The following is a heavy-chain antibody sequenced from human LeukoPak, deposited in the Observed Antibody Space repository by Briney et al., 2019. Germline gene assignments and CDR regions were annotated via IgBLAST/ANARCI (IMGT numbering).Heavy chain of an antibody. D-gene: IGHD3-10*01. J-gene: IGHJ4*02. CDR1: GYTFTGYY. CDR2: INPNSGGT. Sequence: ASVKVSCKASGYTFTGYYMHWVRQAPGQGLEWMGWINPNSGGTNYAQKFQGRVTMTRDTSISTAYVELSRLRSDDTAVYYCARELLGDYYGSGSYYMVYWGQGTLVTVSS. V-gene: IGHV1-2*02. CDR3: ARELLGDYYGSGSYYMVY.